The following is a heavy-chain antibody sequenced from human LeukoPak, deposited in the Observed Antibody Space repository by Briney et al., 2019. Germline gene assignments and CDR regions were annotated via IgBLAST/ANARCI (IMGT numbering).Heavy chain of an antibody. V-gene: IGHV4-34*01. J-gene: IGHJ4*02. Sequence: SETLSLTCAVYGGSFSGYYWSWIRQPPGKGLEWIGEINHSGSTNYNPSLKSRVTISVDTSKNQFSLKLSSVTAADTAVYYCARTLYSGSYYESPYYFDYWGQGTLVTVSS. D-gene: IGHD1-26*01. CDR3: ARTLYSGSYYESPYYFDY. CDR1: GGSFSGYY. CDR2: INHSGST.